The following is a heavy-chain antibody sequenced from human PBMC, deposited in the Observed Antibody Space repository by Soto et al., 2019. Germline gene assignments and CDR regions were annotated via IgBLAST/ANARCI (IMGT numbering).Heavy chain of an antibody. D-gene: IGHD1-26*01. V-gene: IGHV4-30-2*01. CDR1: GGSISSGGYS. CDR2: IYHSGST. Sequence: SETLSLTCAVSGGSISSGGYSWSWIRQPPGKGLEWIGYIYHSGSTYYNPSLKSRVTIPVDRSKNQFSLKLSSVTAADTAVYNCASREYIGIVAWAQGTLVTSPQ. CDR3: ASREYIGIVA. J-gene: IGHJ5*02.